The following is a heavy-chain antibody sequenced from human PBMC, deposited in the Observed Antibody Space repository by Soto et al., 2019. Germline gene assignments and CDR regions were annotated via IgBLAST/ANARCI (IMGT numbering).Heavy chain of an antibody. CDR2: ISSSSSYI. J-gene: IGHJ6*02. CDR1: GFTFSSYS. D-gene: IGHD4-4*01. V-gene: IGHV3-21*01. Sequence: EVQLVESGGGLVKPGGSLRLSCAASGFTFSSYSMNWVRQAPGKGLEWVSSISSSSSYIYYADSVKGRFTISRDNAQNSLDLQMNSLRAEDTAVYYCARSLTTVTTYYYYGMDVWGQGTTVTVSS. CDR3: ARSLTTVTTYYYYGMDV.